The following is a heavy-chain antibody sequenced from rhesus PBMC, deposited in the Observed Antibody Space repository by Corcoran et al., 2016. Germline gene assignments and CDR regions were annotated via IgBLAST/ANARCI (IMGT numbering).Heavy chain of an antibody. Sequence: QVQLQESGPGQGKPSETLSLTCSVSGVSISDNFCWSWIRQPPGKGLTWIGNICGGRGVYYYSASLRSRVTISSDASKNQISLNLKSATAADTAVYYCLGENTGTGPGFFDIWGQGLRVTVST. J-gene: IGHJ3*01. D-gene: IGHD4-23*01. CDR1: GVSISDNFC. CDR3: LGENTGTGPGFFDI. V-gene: IGHV4-106*01. CDR2: ICGGRGVY.